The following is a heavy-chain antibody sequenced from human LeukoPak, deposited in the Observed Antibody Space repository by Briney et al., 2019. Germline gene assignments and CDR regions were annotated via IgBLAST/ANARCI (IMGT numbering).Heavy chain of an antibody. J-gene: IGHJ6*03. V-gene: IGHV5-51*01. CDR2: IYPGDSDT. CDR3: ARHGPIAEYDFWSGSIYYYMDV. Sequence: HGESLKISCNGSGYSFTSYWIGWVRQMPGKGLEWMGIIYPGDSDTRYSPSFQGQVTISADKSISTAYLQWSSLKASDTAMYYCARHGPIAEYDFWSGSIYYYMDVWGKGTTVTVSS. D-gene: IGHD3-3*01. CDR1: GYSFTSYW.